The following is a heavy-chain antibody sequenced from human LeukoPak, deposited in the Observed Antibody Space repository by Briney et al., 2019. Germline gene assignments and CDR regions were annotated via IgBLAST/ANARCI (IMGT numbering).Heavy chain of an antibody. V-gene: IGHV3-23*01. D-gene: IGHD5-12*01. Sequence: GGSLRLSCSASGFTFSNYAMSWVRQAPGKGLEWVSSISGGGSSTYYAESGRGRFTISRDNPKNTLYLQMNGLRAEDTAVYYCAKEKIEGGNDYWNYWGQGTLVTVSS. CDR3: AKEKIEGGNDYWNY. CDR2: ISGGGSST. CDR1: GFTFSNYA. J-gene: IGHJ4*02.